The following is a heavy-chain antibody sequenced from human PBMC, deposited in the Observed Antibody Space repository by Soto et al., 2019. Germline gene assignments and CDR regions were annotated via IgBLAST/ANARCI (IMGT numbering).Heavy chain of an antibody. V-gene: IGHV3-23*01. Sequence: GGSLRLSCAASGFPFSSYVMTWVRQAPGKGLEWVSGISGGGSNTFYADSVKGRFTISRDNSKNILLLQRNILGAEDTAVYYCAKDSNKYSSSLRGRYFDYWGQGIGVTVSS. CDR3: AKDSNKYSSSLRGRYFDY. CDR1: GFPFSSYV. CDR2: ISGGGSNT. J-gene: IGHJ4*02. D-gene: IGHD4-4*01.